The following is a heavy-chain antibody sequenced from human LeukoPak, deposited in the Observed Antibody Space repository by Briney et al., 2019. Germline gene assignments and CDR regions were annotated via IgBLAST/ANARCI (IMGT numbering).Heavy chain of an antibody. Sequence: GGPLRLSCAASGFTFDDYAMHWVRQAPGKGLEWVSGISWNSGSIGYADSVKGRFTISRDNAKNSLYLQMNSLRAEDTALYYCAKDLYGGSPLGLFDYWGQGTLVTVSS. V-gene: IGHV3-9*01. CDR1: GFTFDDYA. CDR2: ISWNSGSI. D-gene: IGHD5-12*01. J-gene: IGHJ4*02. CDR3: AKDLYGGSPLGLFDY.